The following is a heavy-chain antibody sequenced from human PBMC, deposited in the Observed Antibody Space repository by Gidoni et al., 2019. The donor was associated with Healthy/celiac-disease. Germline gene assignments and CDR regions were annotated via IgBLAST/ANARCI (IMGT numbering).Heavy chain of an antibody. CDR1: GYTFTDYY. D-gene: IGHD4-17*01. CDR3: ARGGLTVTTSKNWFFDL. V-gene: IGHV1-46*01. CDR2: INPSGGGT. Sequence: QVQLVQSGAEVKKPGASVMVSCKASGYTFTDYYIHWVRQAPGQGLEWMGIINPSGGGTIYAQKFQGIVTMTRDTSTSTVYMELSSLRSEDTAVYFCARGGLTVTTSKNWFFDLWGRGTLVTVSS. J-gene: IGHJ2*01.